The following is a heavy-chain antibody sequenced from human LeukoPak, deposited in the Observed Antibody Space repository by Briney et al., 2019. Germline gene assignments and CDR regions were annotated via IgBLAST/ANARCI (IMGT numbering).Heavy chain of an antibody. CDR2: ISGSGGNT. Sequence: GGSLRLSCAASGFTFSSYAMHWVRQAPGKGLEWVSAISGSGGNTYYADSVKGRFTISRDNSKNTLYLQMNSLRAEDTAVYYCAKAEGPLRYFDWLPYFDYWGQGTLVTVSS. CDR1: GFTFSSYA. J-gene: IGHJ4*02. CDR3: AKAEGPLRYFDWLPYFDY. D-gene: IGHD3-9*01. V-gene: IGHV3-23*01.